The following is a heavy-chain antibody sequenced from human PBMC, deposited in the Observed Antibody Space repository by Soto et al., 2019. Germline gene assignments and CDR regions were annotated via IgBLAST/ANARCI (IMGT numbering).Heavy chain of an antibody. CDR3: ARSPGTRITMIVLAFDI. D-gene: IGHD3-22*01. CDR2: IFYSGST. CDR1: GGSISSSSYY. V-gene: IGHV4-39*01. J-gene: IGHJ3*02. Sequence: QLQLQESGPGLVKPSETLSLTCTVSGGSISSSSYYWGWIRQPPGKGLEWIGSIFYSGSTYYNPSLKSRVTISVDTSKNQFSLKLSSVTAADTAVYYCARSPGTRITMIVLAFDIWGQGTMVTVSS.